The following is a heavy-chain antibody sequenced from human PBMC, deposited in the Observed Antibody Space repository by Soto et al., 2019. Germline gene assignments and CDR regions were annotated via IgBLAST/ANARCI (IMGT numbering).Heavy chain of an antibody. D-gene: IGHD5-18*01. CDR1: GFTFSSYA. CDR3: ARGGGYSYGSYFDY. CDR2: ISYDGSNK. V-gene: IGHV3-30-3*01. Sequence: GGSLRLSCAASGFTFSSYAMHWVRQAPGKGLEWVAVISYDGSNKYYADSVKGRFTISRDNSKNTLYLQMNSLRAEDTAVYYCARGGGYSYGSYFDYWGQGTPVTVYS. J-gene: IGHJ4*02.